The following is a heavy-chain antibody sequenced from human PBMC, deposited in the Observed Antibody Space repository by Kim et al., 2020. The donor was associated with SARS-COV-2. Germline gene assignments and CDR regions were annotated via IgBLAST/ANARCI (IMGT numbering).Heavy chain of an antibody. V-gene: IGHV4-34*01. CDR1: GGSFSGYY. J-gene: IGHJ6*02. D-gene: IGHD2-2*01. CDR2: INHGGST. CDR3: ARGYRGDSTSTRLYYGLDV. Sequence: SETLSLTCAVSGGSFSGYYWSWIRQTPGKGLEWIAEINHGGSTSYNPSLRFRVSISMDTSKKQFFLEVSSVTAADTGVYYCARGYRGDSTSTRLYYGLDVWGQGTSVSVSS.